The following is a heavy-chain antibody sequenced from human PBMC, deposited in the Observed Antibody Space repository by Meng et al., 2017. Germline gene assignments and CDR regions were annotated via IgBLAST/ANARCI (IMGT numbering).Heavy chain of an antibody. CDR3: ASDLPDYYDSSGYPY. CDR2: IIPIFGTA. CDR1: GGTFSSYA. Sequence: QVGWAQSGAEGTNLGVSGKVSCKASGGTFSSYAISWVRQAPGQGLEWMGGIIPIFGTANYAQKFQGRVTITADKSTSTAYMELSSLRSEDTAVYYCASDLPDYYDSSGYPYWGQGTLVTVSS. D-gene: IGHD3-22*01. V-gene: IGHV1-69*06. J-gene: IGHJ4*02.